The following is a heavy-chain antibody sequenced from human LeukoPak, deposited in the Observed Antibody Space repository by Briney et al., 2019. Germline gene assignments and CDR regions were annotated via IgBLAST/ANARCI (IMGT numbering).Heavy chain of an antibody. Sequence: GASVKLSCKASGYTFTSYYMHCVRHSPGRRLEWMGIINPNGGSTRYAKKFQGRVTMTRDTSTSTVYMELSSLRSEDTAVYYCARDYGSGSYYYRQPWYNWFDPWGQGTLVTVSS. J-gene: IGHJ5*02. CDR2: INPNGGST. CDR1: GYTFTSYY. D-gene: IGHD3-10*01. CDR3: ARDYGSGSYYYRQPWYNWFDP. V-gene: IGHV1-46*01.